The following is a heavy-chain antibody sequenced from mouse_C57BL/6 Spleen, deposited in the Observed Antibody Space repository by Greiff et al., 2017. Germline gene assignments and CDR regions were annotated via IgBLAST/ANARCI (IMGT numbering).Heavy chain of an antibody. Sequence: EVKLMESGGGLVKPGGSLKLSCAASGFTFSDYGLHWVRQAPEKGLEWVAYISSGSSTIYYADTVKGRFTISRDNAKHTLFLQMTSLRSEDTAMYYCAREGWLPFDYWGQGTTLTVSS. CDR2: ISSGSSTI. D-gene: IGHD2-3*01. V-gene: IGHV5-17*01. J-gene: IGHJ2*01. CDR3: AREGWLPFDY. CDR1: GFTFSDYG.